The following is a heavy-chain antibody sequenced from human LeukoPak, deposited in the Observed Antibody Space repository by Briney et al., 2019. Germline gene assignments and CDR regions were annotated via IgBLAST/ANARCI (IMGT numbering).Heavy chain of an antibody. D-gene: IGHD1-26*01. J-gene: IGHJ1*01. Sequence: GGSLRLSCAASGFTFSTYSMNWVRQTPGKGLEWVSYISSSRTIHYADSVKGRFTISRDNSKNTLYLQMNSLRAEDTAVYYCARALRYSGSYQYFQHWGQGTLVTVSS. V-gene: IGHV3-48*01. CDR3: ARALRYSGSYQYFQH. CDR2: ISSSRTI. CDR1: GFTFSTYS.